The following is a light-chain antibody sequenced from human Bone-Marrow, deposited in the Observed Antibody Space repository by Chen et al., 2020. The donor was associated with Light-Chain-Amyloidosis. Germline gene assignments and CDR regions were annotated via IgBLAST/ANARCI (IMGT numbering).Light chain of an antibody. J-gene: IGLJ3*02. V-gene: IGLV2-14*01. CDR1: SSDIGGYNF. CDR2: EVS. Sequence: QSALTQPAVVSGSPGHSIAISCTGASSDIGGYNFVSWYQQHSGKAPKLILYEVSNRPSGVSSRFSGSKSGDTASLTISGLQPEDEADYYCNSYTTSTTWVFGGGTKLTVL. CDR3: NSYTTSTTWV.